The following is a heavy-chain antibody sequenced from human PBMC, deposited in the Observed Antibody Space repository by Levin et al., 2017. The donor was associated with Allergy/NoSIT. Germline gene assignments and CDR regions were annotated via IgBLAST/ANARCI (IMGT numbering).Heavy chain of an antibody. Sequence: ASVKVSCTASGFYFSRYAMGWVRQAPGKGLEWVSIITSSGGSTYYADSVKGRFTISRDNSKNTLYLEMNSLRAQDTAVYYCAKGPYGSGCPYFDYWGQGTLVTVSS. CDR2: ITSSGGST. CDR3: AKGPYGSGCPYFDY. CDR1: GFYFSRYA. D-gene: IGHD6-19*01. V-gene: IGHV3-23*01. J-gene: IGHJ4*02.